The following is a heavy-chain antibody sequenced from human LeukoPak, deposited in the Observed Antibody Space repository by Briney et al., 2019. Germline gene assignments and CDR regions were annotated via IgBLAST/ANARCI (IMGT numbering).Heavy chain of an antibody. CDR3: TRDILSGWYYFDF. Sequence: GGSLRLSCTASGFTFGDYAMSWVRQAPGKGMEWVGFIRSKRYDCATEYAASVKGRFTISRDDSKSVAYLHMNSLKTEDTAIYYCTRDILSGWYYFDFWGQGTLVTVSS. CDR1: GFTFGDYA. J-gene: IGHJ4*02. V-gene: IGHV3-49*04. D-gene: IGHD6-19*01. CDR2: IRSKRYDCAT.